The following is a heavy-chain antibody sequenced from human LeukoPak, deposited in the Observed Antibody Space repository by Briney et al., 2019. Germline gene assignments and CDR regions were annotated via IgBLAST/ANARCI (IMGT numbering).Heavy chain of an antibody. CDR3: ARASGYFDTSGYYFSYFDY. J-gene: IGHJ4*02. D-gene: IGHD3-22*01. CDR2: ISGSSGVT. Sequence: GGSLRLSCAASGLTFANYAMSWVRQAPGKGLERVSTISGSSGVTYYADFVKGRFTISRATSKNTLYVQMNSLRAEDTAVYYCARASGYFDTSGYYFSYFDYWGQGTLVTVSS. CDR1: GLTFANYA. V-gene: IGHV3-23*01.